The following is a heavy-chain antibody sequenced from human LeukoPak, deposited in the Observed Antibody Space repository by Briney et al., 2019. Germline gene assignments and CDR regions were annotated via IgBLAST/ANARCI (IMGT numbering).Heavy chain of an antibody. J-gene: IGHJ5*02. D-gene: IGHD3-16*02. CDR3: PCYTAREVNLNFP. Sequence: GGSMTPASLVARFTPSTLFMECDSQAPGKGLVWVARIKGDGSSTIYADSVKGRFTISRDNSKHPLYAETRSLRAEDTAVYSCPCYTAREVNLNFPCGRRTLVTVSS. V-gene: IGHV3-74*01. CDR2: IKGDGSST. CDR1: RFTPSTLF.